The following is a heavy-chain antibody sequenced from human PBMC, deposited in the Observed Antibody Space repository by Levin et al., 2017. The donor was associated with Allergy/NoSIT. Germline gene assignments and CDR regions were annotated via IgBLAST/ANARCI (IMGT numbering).Heavy chain of an antibody. J-gene: IGHJ4*02. Sequence: SETLSLTCTVSGGSISDGDFYWNWIRQSPGKGLEWIGYIYYSGTTLYNPSLESRLHFSVDESKNQFSLQLTSVTAADPAVYFCVRMIPVGLDHWDYFDRWGQGTPVTVSS. V-gene: IGHV4-30-4*01. CDR2: IYYSGTT. CDR3: VRMIPVGLDHWDYFDR. D-gene: IGHD3-16*01. CDR1: GGSISDGDFY.